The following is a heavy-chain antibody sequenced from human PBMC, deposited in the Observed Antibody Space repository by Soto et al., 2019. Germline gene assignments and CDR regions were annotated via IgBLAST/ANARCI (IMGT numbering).Heavy chain of an antibody. V-gene: IGHV3-33*01. CDR2: IWYDGSNK. CDR3: ARAPPGGIRYYYYGMDV. J-gene: IGHJ6*02. D-gene: IGHD1-20*01. Sequence: AGGSLRLSCAASGFTFSSYGMHWVRQAPGKGLEWVAVIWYDGSNKYYADSVKGRFTISRDNSKNTLYLQMNSLRAEDTAVYYCARAPPGGIRYYYYGMDVWGQGTTVTVSS. CDR1: GFTFSSYG.